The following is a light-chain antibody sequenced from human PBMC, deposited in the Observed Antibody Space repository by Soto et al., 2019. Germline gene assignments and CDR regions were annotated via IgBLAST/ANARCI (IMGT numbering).Light chain of an antibody. CDR3: QQYAKWPRT. CDR2: GAT. CDR1: QSVSSHY. V-gene: IGKV3-20*01. Sequence: ALTQCPGTLSSSPGESATLACSASQSVSSHYLAWYQQKPGQAPSLLIDGATQRATGSPDRFSGSGSGTDFTLTISRLEAEDFAVYYCQQYAKWPRTFGQGSKVDI. J-gene: IGKJ1*01.